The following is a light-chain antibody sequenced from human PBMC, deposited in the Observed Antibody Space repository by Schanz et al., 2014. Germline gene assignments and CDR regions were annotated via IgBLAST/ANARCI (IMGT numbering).Light chain of an antibody. V-gene: IGKV1-33*01. CDR1: QDIRKS. CDR2: GAS. J-gene: IGKJ1*01. Sequence: DIQMTQSPSSLSAFVGDRVTITCQASQDIRKSLNWYQQKPGKAPKLLIYGASNLEAGVPSRFSGSGSGTDFYFPLSSLQPEDIATYYCQQYGDLPPTFGQGTKVEIK. CDR3: QQYGDLPPT.